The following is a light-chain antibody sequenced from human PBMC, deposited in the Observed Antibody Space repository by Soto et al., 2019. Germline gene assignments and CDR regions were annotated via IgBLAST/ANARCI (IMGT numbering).Light chain of an antibody. J-gene: IGLJ3*02. V-gene: IGLV1-44*01. CDR3: ATWDDSLNGLV. Sequence: QSVLTQPPSASGTPGQRVTIPCSGSSSNIGSNFVNWYQQLPGTAPKLLMYNNNQRPSGVPDRFSGSKSGTSASLAISGLQSEDEAAYHCATWDDSLNGLVFGGGTKVTVL. CDR2: NNN. CDR1: SSNIGSNF.